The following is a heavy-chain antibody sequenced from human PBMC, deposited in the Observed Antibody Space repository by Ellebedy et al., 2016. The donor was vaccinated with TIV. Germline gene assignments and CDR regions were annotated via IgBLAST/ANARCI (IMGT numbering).Heavy chain of an antibody. CDR3: ARGVGSGWFDP. CDR1: GFIFSSFG. Sequence: GESLKISCAASGFIFSSFGMHWVRQAPGKGLEWVAIIWYDGSNKFYTDSVKGRFTISRDNSKNTLYLQMNSLRAEDTAVYYCARGVGSGWFDPWGQGTLVTVSS. CDR2: IWYDGSNK. V-gene: IGHV3-33*01. D-gene: IGHD2-15*01. J-gene: IGHJ5*02.